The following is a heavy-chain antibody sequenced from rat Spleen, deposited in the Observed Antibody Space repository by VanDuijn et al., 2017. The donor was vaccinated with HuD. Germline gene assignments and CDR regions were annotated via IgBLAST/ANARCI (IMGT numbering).Heavy chain of an antibody. D-gene: IGHD4-1*01. CDR2: INTGSGGT. CDR1: GYTFTSYY. J-gene: IGHJ2*01. V-gene: IGHV1-43*01. CDR3: ARGGALGADY. Sequence: QVQLQQSGTELAKPGSSVKISCRPSGYTFTSYYISWIKQTTGQGLEFIGYINTGSGGTNYNEKFKGKATLTVDKSSSTAFMQLSSLTPDDSAVYYCARGGALGADYWGQGVMVTVSS.